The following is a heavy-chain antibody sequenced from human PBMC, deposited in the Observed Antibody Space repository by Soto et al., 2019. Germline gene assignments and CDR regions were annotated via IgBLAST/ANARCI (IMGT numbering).Heavy chain of an antibody. J-gene: IGHJ1*01. V-gene: IGHV1-69*01. CDR2: IIPIFGTV. Sequence: QVQLVQSGAEVKKPGSSVKVSCKASGGTFSSYAISWVRQAPGQGLEWMGGIIPIFGTVNYAQKFQGRVTITADESTSTAYMELSSLRSEDTAVYYCARGPVPGYSSSWYHSRILQHWGQGTLVTVSS. D-gene: IGHD6-13*01. CDR3: ARGPVPGYSSSWYHSRILQH. CDR1: GGTFSSYA.